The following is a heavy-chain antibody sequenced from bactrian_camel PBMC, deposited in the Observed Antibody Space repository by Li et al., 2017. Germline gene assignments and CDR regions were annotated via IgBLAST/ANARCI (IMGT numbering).Heavy chain of an antibody. J-gene: IGHJ4*01. CDR1: FTFSMYV. CDR3: AAVTGCSLTPWLRDPGQKSGPIN. D-gene: IGHD3*01. Sequence: DVQLVESGGGLVQPGGSLRLSCGFTFSMYVMSWVRQAPGKGLEWVLAINSGGGSTYYADSVKGRFTISKDNAKNTLDLQMNSLKLEDTAMYYCAAVTGCSLTPWLRDPGQKSGPINWGQGAQVTV. CDR2: INSGGGST. V-gene: IGHV3S40*01.